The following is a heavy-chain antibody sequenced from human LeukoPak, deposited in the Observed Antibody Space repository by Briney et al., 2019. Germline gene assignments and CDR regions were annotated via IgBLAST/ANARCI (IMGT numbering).Heavy chain of an antibody. J-gene: IGHJ4*02. Sequence: GSLRLSCAASGFTFDSYAMSWVRQAPGKGLDWVSIISGSGSSTYYADSVKGRFTISRDNSKNTLYLQMNSLRAEDTAVYYCAKSTHFDYWGQGTLVTVSS. CDR1: GFTFDSYA. CDR2: ISGSGSST. V-gene: IGHV3-23*01. CDR3: AKSTHFDY.